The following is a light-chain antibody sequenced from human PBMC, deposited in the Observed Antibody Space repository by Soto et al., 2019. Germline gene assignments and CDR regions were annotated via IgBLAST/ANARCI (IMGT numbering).Light chain of an antibody. CDR1: QSISSY. Sequence: DIQMTQSPSSLSASVGDRVTITCRASQSISSYLNWYQQKPGKAPKLLIYAASSVQSGVPSRFSGSGSGTDFTLPISSLQPEDFATYYCQQSYSTSSYTFGQGTQLEIK. J-gene: IGKJ2*01. CDR2: AAS. V-gene: IGKV1-39*01. CDR3: QQSYSTSSYT.